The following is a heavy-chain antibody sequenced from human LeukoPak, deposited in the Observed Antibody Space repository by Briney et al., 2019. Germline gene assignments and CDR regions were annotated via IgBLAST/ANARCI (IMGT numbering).Heavy chain of an antibody. D-gene: IGHD1-26*01. CDR1: GGSISSDNYF. CDR3: AREVIVAADTDAFDI. J-gene: IGHJ3*02. CDR2: IYYSGSI. Sequence: SETLSLTCIVSGGSISSDNYFWSWIRQHPGKSLEWIGYIYYSGSIYYNPSLKSRVAISVDTSTNQFSRRLSSVTAADTAVYYCAREVIVAADTDAFDIWGQGTMVTVSS. V-gene: IGHV4-31*03.